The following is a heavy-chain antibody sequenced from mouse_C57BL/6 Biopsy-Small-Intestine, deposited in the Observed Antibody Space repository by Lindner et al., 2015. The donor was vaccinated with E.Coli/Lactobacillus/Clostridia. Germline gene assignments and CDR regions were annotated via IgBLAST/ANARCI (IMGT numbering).Heavy chain of an antibody. J-gene: IGHJ1*03. CDR2: ISYSGNA. V-gene: IGHV3-8*01. CDR1: GYSITSDY. Sequence: VQLQESGPGLAKPSQTLSLTCSVTGYSITSDYWNWIRKFPGNKLEYVGYISYSGNAYYNPSLTSRISITRDTSKNQYYLQLNSVTAADTATYYCARYAAHWYFDVWGTGTTVTVSS. CDR3: ARYAAHWYFDV.